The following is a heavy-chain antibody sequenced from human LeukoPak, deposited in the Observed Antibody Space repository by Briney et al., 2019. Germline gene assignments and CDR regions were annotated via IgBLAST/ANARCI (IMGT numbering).Heavy chain of an antibody. CDR1: GGSIRSSTYY. CDR2: MYYTGST. CDR3: ARQSDSSGWSTYGY. J-gene: IGHJ4*02. Sequence: SETLSLTCTVSGGSIRSSTYYWGWIRQPPGKGLEWIGSMYYTGSTYYSPSLKSRVTISVDTSKNQFSLRLSSVTAADTAVYYCARQSDSSGWSTYGYWGQGTLVTVSS. V-gene: IGHV4-39*01. D-gene: IGHD6-19*01.